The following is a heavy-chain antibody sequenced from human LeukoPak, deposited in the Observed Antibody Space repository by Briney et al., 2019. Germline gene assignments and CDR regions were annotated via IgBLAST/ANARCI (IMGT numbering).Heavy chain of an antibody. CDR1: GGTFSSYA. Sequence: GASVKVSCKASGGTFSSYAISWVRQAPGQGLGWMGGIIPIFGTANYAQKFQGRVTITADESTSTAYMELSSLRSEDTAVYYCATDGGNWVNFDYWGQGTLVTVSS. D-gene: IGHD4-23*01. CDR2: IIPIFGTA. J-gene: IGHJ4*02. V-gene: IGHV1-69*13. CDR3: ATDGGNWVNFDY.